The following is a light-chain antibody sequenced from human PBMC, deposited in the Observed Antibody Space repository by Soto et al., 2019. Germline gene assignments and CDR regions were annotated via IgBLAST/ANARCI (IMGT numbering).Light chain of an antibody. V-gene: IGLV1-44*01. Sequence: QLVLTQPPSASGTPGQRVTISCSGSSSNIGSNTVNWYQLLPGTAPKLLIYPNNDQPSGVPDRFSGSKSGTSASLAISGLQSEDEADYYCAAWDDSLNGVVFGGGTKLTVL. CDR3: AAWDDSLNGVV. CDR2: PNN. J-gene: IGLJ2*01. CDR1: SSNIGSNT.